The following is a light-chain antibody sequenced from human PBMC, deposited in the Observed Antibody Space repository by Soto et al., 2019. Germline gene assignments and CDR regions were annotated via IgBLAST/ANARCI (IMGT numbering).Light chain of an antibody. Sequence: ELVLTQSPVTLSLSPGDRATLSCRSSQRVRTYLAWYQQRPGQAPRLLIYDASTRATGIPARFSGSGSGTDFTLTISSLEPEDFAVYYCQHRNSWPVTFGQGTNLEIK. CDR2: DAS. V-gene: IGKV3-11*01. CDR3: QHRNSWPVT. CDR1: QRVRTY. J-gene: IGKJ2*01.